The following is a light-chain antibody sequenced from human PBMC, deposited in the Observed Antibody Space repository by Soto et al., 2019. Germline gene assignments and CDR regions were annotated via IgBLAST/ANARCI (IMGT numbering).Light chain of an antibody. J-gene: IGKJ3*01. CDR2: GAS. Sequence: EIVLTQSPDTLSLSSGERATLSCRASQSVSSDYLVWYQQKPGQAPRLLIYGASRRATGIPDRFSGSGSGTDFILTISRLEPEDFAVYYCQQYGSSPALFAFGPGTKVDIK. V-gene: IGKV3-20*01. CDR3: QQYGSSPALFA. CDR1: QSVSSDY.